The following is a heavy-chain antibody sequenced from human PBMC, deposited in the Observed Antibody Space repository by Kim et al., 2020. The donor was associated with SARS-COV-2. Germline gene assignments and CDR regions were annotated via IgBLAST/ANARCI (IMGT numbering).Heavy chain of an antibody. J-gene: IGHJ5*02. D-gene: IGHD4-4*01. V-gene: IGHV4-59*08. Sequence: SETLSLTCTVSGGSISSYYWSWIRQPPGKGLEWIGYIYYSGSTNYNPSLKSRVTISVDTSKNQFSLKLSSVTAADTAVYYCASSFYSNYGPNWWFDPWGQGTLVTVSS. CDR1: GGSISSYY. CDR2: IYYSGST. CDR3: ASSFYSNYGPNWWFDP.